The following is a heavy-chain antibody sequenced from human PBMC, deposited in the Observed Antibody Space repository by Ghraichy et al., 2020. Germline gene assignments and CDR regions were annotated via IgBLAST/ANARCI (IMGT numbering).Heavy chain of an antibody. CDR1: GLTFSSYA. CDR2: ITGSGGST. Sequence: GGSLRLSCAASGLTFSSYAMSWVRQAPGKGLEWVSAITGSGGSTYYADSVKGRFTISRDNSKNTLYLQMNSLRAEDTAVYYCAKVLSGFYNYFDYWGQGTLVTVSS. V-gene: IGHV3-23*01. D-gene: IGHD5-24*01. J-gene: IGHJ4*02. CDR3: AKVLSGFYNYFDY.